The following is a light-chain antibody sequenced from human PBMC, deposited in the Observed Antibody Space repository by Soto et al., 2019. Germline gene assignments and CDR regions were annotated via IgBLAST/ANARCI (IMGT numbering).Light chain of an antibody. Sequence: IALTQSPATLSLSPGERAALSCRASQSVNNHLAWYQQKPGQPPRLLIYDASNRATGIPARFSGSGSGTDFSLTISSLEAEDFAVYYCQERNNWLITFGQGTRLEIK. J-gene: IGKJ5*01. CDR3: QERNNWLIT. CDR1: QSVNNH. V-gene: IGKV3-11*01. CDR2: DAS.